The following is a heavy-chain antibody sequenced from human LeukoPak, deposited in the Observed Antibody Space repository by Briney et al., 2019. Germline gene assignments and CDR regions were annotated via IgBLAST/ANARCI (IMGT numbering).Heavy chain of an antibody. CDR3: ARDRVLEMIPQGWFDP. D-gene: IGHD3-22*01. CDR2: ISSSRGYI. V-gene: IGHV3-21*01. Sequence: GGSLRLSCAASGFSFSTYGMNWVHQAPGKGLEWVSSISSSRGYIYYADSVKGRFTISRDNTKSSLYLQMNSLGVEDTAVYYCARDRVLEMIPQGWFDPWGQGVLVTVSS. CDR1: GFSFSTYG. J-gene: IGHJ5*02.